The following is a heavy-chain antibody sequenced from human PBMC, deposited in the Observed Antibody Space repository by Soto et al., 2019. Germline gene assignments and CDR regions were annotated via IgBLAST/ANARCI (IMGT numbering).Heavy chain of an antibody. Sequence: GGSLRLSCAASGFTFNSFAMSWVHQAPGKGLEWVSGITGSGGTTYYADSVKGRFTISRDNSMNTLYLQMNSLRAEDTALYYCAKDQSSTIAGRRGFDYWGQGALVTVSS. V-gene: IGHV3-23*01. D-gene: IGHD6-6*01. CDR3: AKDQSSTIAGRRGFDY. J-gene: IGHJ4*02. CDR1: GFTFNSFA. CDR2: ITGSGGTT.